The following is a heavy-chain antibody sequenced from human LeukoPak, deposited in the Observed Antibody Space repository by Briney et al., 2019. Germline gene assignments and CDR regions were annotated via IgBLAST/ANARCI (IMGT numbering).Heavy chain of an antibody. CDR2: ISSRSSQI. V-gene: IGHV3-21*01. J-gene: IGHJ4*02. Sequence: GGSLRLSCAASGFTFSSYNMNWVRQAPGKGLEWVSSISSRSSQIYYADSVKGRFTISRDNAKNSLYLQMNSLRAEDTAVYYCARYSSGFDYWGQGTLVTVSS. CDR3: ARYSSGFDY. CDR1: GFTFSSYN. D-gene: IGHD3-22*01.